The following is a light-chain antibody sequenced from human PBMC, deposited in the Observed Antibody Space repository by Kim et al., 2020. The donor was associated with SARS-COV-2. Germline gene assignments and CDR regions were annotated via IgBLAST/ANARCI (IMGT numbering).Light chain of an antibody. CDR3: CSYAGSSTSVV. Sequence: QSVPSAFTGTSSDVGSYNLVSWYQQHPGKTPKHKIYEVSKRPSGISNRFSGSKSGNTASLTISGLQAEDEANYYCCSYAGSSTSVVFGGGTQLTVL. J-gene: IGLJ2*01. CDR1: SSDVGSYNL. CDR2: EVS. V-gene: IGLV2-23*02.